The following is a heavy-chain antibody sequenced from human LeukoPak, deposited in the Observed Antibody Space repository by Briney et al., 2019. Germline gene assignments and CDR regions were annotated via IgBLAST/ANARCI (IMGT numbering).Heavy chain of an antibody. Sequence: GASVKVSCKASGGTFSSYAISWVRQAPGQGLEWMGRIIPILGIANYAQKFQGRVTITADKSTSTAYMELSSLRSGDTAVYYCARAGHYYGSGSFINLYNWFDPWGQGTLVTVSS. CDR1: GGTFSSYA. CDR3: ARAGHYYGSGSFINLYNWFDP. J-gene: IGHJ5*02. CDR2: IIPILGIA. V-gene: IGHV1-69*04. D-gene: IGHD3-10*01.